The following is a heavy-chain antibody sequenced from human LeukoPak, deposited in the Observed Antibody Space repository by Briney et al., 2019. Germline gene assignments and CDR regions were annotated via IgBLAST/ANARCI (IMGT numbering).Heavy chain of an antibody. V-gene: IGHV3-23*01. CDR2: ISGSGGST. J-gene: IGHJ4*02. CDR1: GFTFSSYA. D-gene: IGHD4-17*01. CDR3: AKDLSAYGDNDY. Sequence: GSLRLSCAASGFTFSSYAMSWVRQAPGKGLEWVSAISGSGGSTYYADSVKGRFTISRDNSKNTLYLQMNSLRAEDTAVYYCAKDLSAYGDNDYWGQGTLVTVSS.